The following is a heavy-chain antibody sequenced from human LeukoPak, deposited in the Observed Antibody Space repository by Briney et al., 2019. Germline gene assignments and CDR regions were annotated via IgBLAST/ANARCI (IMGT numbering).Heavy chain of an antibody. V-gene: IGHV5-51*01. D-gene: IGHD3-9*01. CDR2: IYPGESDP. Sequence: GESLKISCQGSGYNFTNYWIGWVRQTPGKGLEWMGIIYPGESDPRYSPSLQGQVTISADKSINTAYLRWGSLKAADTAMYYCARLGRYDVLTGPDYWGQGTLVTVSS. J-gene: IGHJ4*02. CDR3: ARLGRYDVLTGPDY. CDR1: GYNFTNYW.